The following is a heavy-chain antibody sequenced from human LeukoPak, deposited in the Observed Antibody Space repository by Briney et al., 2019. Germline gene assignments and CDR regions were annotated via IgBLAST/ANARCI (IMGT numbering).Heavy chain of an antibody. CDR3: ARELGYCSGGSCYPGYYYYYMDV. CDR2: IKQDGNER. V-gene: IGHV3-7*01. D-gene: IGHD2-15*01. J-gene: IGHJ6*03. Sequence: GGSLRLSCAASGFTFSNYWMSWVRQAPGKGLEWVANIKQDGNERCYADSVKGRFTISRDNAKNSLFLQMNSLRAEDTAVYYCARELGYCSGGSCYPGYYYYYMDVWGKGTTVTISS. CDR1: GFTFSNYW.